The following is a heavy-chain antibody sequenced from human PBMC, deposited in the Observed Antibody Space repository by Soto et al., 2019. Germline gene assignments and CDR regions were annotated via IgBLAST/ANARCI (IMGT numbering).Heavy chain of an antibody. CDR1: GYSFTTYG. Sequence: QVQLVQSGAEVKKPGASVKVSCKASGYSFTTYGIAWVRQAPGQGLEWMGWISTYNGDTDYAQNLQGRVIMTTDTSTTTAYMELRSLRSDDTAVYYCVREGSRPYYYYGMDVWSQGTTVSVSS. D-gene: IGHD2-15*01. V-gene: IGHV1-18*01. CDR3: VREGSRPYYYYGMDV. CDR2: ISTYNGDT. J-gene: IGHJ6*02.